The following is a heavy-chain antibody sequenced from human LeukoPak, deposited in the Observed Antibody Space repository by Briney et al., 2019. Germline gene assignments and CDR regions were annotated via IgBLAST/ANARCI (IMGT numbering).Heavy chain of an antibody. CDR1: GGSISSSSYY. D-gene: IGHD6-13*01. CDR3: ARHQYSSSWPTFGAVAGLFDY. J-gene: IGHJ4*02. V-gene: IGHV4-39*01. Sequence: PSETLSLTCTVSGGSISSSSYYWGWIRQPPGKGLEWIGSIYYSGSTYYNPSLKSRVTISVDTSKNQFSLKLSSVTAADTAVYYCARHQYSSSWPTFGAVAGLFDYWGQGTLVTVSS. CDR2: IYYSGST.